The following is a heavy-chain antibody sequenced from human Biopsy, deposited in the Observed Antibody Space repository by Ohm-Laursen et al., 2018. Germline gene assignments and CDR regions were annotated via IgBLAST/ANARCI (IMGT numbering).Heavy chain of an antibody. CDR2: IYNSGST. Sequence: GTLSLTCTVSGGSMSSYYWTWIRQPPGKGLEWIGYIYNSGSTNYNPSLKSRVTISVAVDTSKSQFSLRLSSVTAADTAMYYCARLGSGDYFPTFFDFWGQGALVTVSS. D-gene: IGHD5-12*01. J-gene: IGHJ4*02. V-gene: IGHV4-59*01. CDR1: GGSMSSYY. CDR3: ARLGSGDYFPTFFDF.